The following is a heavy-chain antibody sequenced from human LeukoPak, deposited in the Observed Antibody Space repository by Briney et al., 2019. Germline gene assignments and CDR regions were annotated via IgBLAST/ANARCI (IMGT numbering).Heavy chain of an antibody. J-gene: IGHJ4*02. CDR3: ARKSAGKLDY. CDR1: GFTFSSYS. V-gene: IGHV3-21*01. D-gene: IGHD3-3*01. CDR2: ISSSSSYI. Sequence: GGSLRLSCAASGFTFSSYSMNRVRQAPGKGLEWVSSISSSSSYIYYADSVKGRFTISRDNAKNSLYLQMNSLRAEDTAVYYCARKSAGKLDYWGQGTLVTVSS.